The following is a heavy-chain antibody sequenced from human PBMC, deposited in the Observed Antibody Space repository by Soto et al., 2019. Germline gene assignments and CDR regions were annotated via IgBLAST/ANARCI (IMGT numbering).Heavy chain of an antibody. CDR1: GCTFSSYA. CDR2: IIPIFGTA. D-gene: IGHD6-13*01. V-gene: IGHV1-69*13. Sequence: SVKVSCNASGCTFSSYAISWVRQAPGQGLEWMGGIIPIFGTANYAQKFQGRVTITADESTSTAYMELSSLRSEDTAVYYCARGGSSWYSHDAFDIWGQGTTVTVSS. J-gene: IGHJ3*02. CDR3: ARGGSSWYSHDAFDI.